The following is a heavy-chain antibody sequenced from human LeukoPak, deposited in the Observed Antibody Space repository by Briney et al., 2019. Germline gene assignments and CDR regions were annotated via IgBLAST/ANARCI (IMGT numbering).Heavy chain of an antibody. D-gene: IGHD6-19*01. CDR1: GITFSKYW. Sequence: GGSLRLSCAVSGITFSKYWMSWVRQAPGRGLEWVAKINEGGSEKYYVDSVKGRFTISRDNAKNSLYLQMNSLRAEDTAVYYCARVSRQWPDDYWGQGTLVTVSS. V-gene: IGHV3-7*01. J-gene: IGHJ4*02. CDR3: ARVSRQWPDDY. CDR2: INEGGSEK.